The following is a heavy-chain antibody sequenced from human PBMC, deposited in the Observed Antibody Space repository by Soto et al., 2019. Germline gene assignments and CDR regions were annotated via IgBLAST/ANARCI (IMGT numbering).Heavy chain of an antibody. V-gene: IGHV4-59*01. D-gene: IGHD4-4*01. CDR1: GGSISNYY. CDR2: MYYSGSA. J-gene: IGHJ6*02. CDR3: ARVRTTSFHYYGLDV. Sequence: QVQLRESGPGLVKPSETLSLTCTVSGGSISNYYWNWIRQPPGKGLEWIGYMYYSGSANYNPSLKSRVTITVDTSKNQFSLKLTSVTAADTAVYYCARVRTTSFHYYGLDVWCLETTVTVSS.